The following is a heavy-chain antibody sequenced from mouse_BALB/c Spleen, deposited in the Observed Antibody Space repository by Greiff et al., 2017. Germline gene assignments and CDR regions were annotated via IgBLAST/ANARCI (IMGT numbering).Heavy chain of an antibody. V-gene: IGHV5-12-2*01. CDR1: GFTFSSYT. D-gene: IGHD2-4*01. CDR2: ISNGGGST. Sequence: EVKLVESGGGLVQPGGSLKLSCAASGFTFSSYTMSWVRQTPEKRLAWVAYISNGGGSTYYPDTVKGRFTISRDNAKNTLYLQMSSLKSEDTAMYYCARRGVITTGLDYWGQGTTLTVSS. J-gene: IGHJ2*01. CDR3: ARRGVITTGLDY.